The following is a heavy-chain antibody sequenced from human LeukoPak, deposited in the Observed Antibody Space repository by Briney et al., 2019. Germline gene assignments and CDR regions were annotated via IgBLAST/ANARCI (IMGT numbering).Heavy chain of an antibody. V-gene: IGHV3-23*01. CDR3: AKDGYSSTWDFDY. CDR2: IGGSGGST. Sequence: GGSLRLSCAASGFSVSSNYISWVRQAPGKGLEWVSAIGGSGGSTCYADSVRGRFTISRDNSKNTLYLQMNSLRADDAAEYYCAKDGYSSTWDFDYWGQGTLVTVSS. D-gene: IGHD6-13*01. J-gene: IGHJ4*02. CDR1: GFSVSSNY.